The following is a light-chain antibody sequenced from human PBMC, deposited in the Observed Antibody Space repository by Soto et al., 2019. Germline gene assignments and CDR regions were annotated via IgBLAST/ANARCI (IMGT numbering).Light chain of an antibody. CDR3: ETWDSNTRV. CDR2: LEDSGNY. J-gene: IGLJ3*02. Sequence: QLVLTHSSSASASLGSLVKLTCTLSSRHSSYIIAWHQQQPGKAPRYLMKLEDSGNYNKGSGVPDRFSGSSSGADRYLTISNLQSEDEADYYCETWDSNTRVFGGGTKLTVL. CDR1: SRHSSYI. V-gene: IGLV4-60*03.